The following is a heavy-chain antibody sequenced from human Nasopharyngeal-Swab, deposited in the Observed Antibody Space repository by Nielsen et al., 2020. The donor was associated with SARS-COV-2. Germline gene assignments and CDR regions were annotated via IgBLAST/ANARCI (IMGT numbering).Heavy chain of an antibody. CDR3: ANGAGHDSSQVSGY. J-gene: IGHJ4*02. CDR2: ISWNSGSI. Sequence: GGSLRLSCAASGFTFDDYAMHWVRQAPGKGLEWVSGISWNSGSIGYADSVKGRFTISRDNAKNSLYLQMNSLRAEDTALYYCANGAGHDSSQVSGYWGQGTLVTVSS. CDR1: GFTFDDYA. V-gene: IGHV3-9*01. D-gene: IGHD3-22*01.